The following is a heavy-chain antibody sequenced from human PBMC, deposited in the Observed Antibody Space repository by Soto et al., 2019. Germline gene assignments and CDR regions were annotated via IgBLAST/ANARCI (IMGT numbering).Heavy chain of an antibody. D-gene: IGHD3-9*01. CDR1: GFTFSSYG. J-gene: IGHJ6*02. CDR3: ARDLARYLGPPEGMDV. CDR2: IWYDGSNK. V-gene: IGHV3-33*01. Sequence: GGSLRLSCAASGFTFSSYGMHWVRQAPGKGLEWVAVIWYDGSNKYYADSVKGRFTISRDNSKNTLYLQMDSLRAEDTAVYYCARDLARYLGPPEGMDVWGQGTTVTVSS.